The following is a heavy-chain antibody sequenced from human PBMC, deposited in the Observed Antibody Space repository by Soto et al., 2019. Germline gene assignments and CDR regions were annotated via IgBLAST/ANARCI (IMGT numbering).Heavy chain of an antibody. Sequence: EVQLVESGGGLVQPGGSLRLSCAASGFTFSSSHMIWVRQAPGKGLEWVSYISSSSSTIYYADSVKGRFTISRDTARSSLYLQMYSLRDEDTAVYYCARHNNDGDIRRLDYWGQGTLVTVSS. J-gene: IGHJ4*02. CDR2: ISSSSSTI. V-gene: IGHV3-48*02. CDR1: GFTFSSSH. D-gene: IGHD2-21*01. CDR3: ARHNNDGDIRRLDY.